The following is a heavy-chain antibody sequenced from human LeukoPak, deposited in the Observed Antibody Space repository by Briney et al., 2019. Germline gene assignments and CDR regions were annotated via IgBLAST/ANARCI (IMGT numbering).Heavy chain of an antibody. CDR3: ARVRGLGGSYRPPLAY. J-gene: IGHJ4*02. CDR2: ISYDGSNK. D-gene: IGHD3-16*02. V-gene: IGHV3-30-3*01. Sequence: PGRSLRLSCAASGFTFSSYAMHWVRQAPGKGLEWVAVISYDGSNKYYADSVKGRFTISRDNSKNTLYLQMNSLRAEDTAVYYCARVRGLGGSYRPPLAYWGQGTLVTVSS. CDR1: GFTFSSYA.